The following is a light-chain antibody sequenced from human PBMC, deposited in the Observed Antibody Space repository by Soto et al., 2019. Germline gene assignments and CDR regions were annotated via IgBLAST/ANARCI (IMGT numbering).Light chain of an antibody. CDR3: QQRIT. CDR1: QSIGFY. CDR2: DTS. J-gene: IGKJ3*01. V-gene: IGKV1-39*01. Sequence: DIQMTQSPSSLSASVGDRVTITCRASQSIGFYLNWYQQKPGKAPKLLIYDTSSLQSGVPSRFRGSASGTDFTLTISSLQPEDFATYYCQQRITFGPGTKVD.